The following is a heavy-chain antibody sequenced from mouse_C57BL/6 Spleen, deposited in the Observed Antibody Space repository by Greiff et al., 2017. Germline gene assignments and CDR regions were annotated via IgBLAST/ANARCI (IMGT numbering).Heavy chain of an antibody. V-gene: IGHV1-9*01. J-gene: IGHJ3*01. CDR3: ERIYGNYEAWFAY. Sequence: QVQLQQSGAELMKPGASVKLSCKATGYTFTGYWIEWVKQRPGHGLEWIGEILPGSGSTNYNEKFKGKATFTADPSSNTAYMQRSSLTTEDSAIYYCERIYGNYEAWFAYWGQGTLVTVSA. CDR1: GYTFTGYW. CDR2: ILPGSGST. D-gene: IGHD2-1*01.